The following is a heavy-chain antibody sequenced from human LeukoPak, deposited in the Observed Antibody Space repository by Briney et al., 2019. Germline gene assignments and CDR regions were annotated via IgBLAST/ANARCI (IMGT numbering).Heavy chain of an antibody. CDR2: IYYSGST. CDR3: ARHHPYCSSTSCLFAYYYYMDV. D-gene: IGHD2-2*01. CDR1: GGSIGSTTYY. V-gene: IGHV4-39*01. J-gene: IGHJ6*03. Sequence: PSETLSLTCTVSGGSIGSTTYYWGWIRQPPGKELECIGSIYYSGSTYYNPSLKSRVTISVDTSKNQFSLKLSSVTAADTAVYYCARHHPYCSSTSCLFAYYYYMDVWGKGTTVTVSS.